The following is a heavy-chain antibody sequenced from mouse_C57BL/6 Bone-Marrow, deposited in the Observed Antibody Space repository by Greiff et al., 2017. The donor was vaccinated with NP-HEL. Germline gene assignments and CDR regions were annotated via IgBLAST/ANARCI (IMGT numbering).Heavy chain of an antibody. CDR2: IYPGSGST. CDR1: GYTFTSYW. D-gene: IGHD2-5*01. J-gene: IGHJ2*01. Sequence: QVQLQQPGAELVKPGASVKMSCKASGYTFTSYWITWVKQRPGQGLEWIGDIYPGSGSTNYNEKFKSKATLTVDTSSSTAYMQLSSLTSEDSAVYYCARRDYYSKRGFDYWGQGTTLTVSS. V-gene: IGHV1-55*01. CDR3: ARRDYYSKRGFDY.